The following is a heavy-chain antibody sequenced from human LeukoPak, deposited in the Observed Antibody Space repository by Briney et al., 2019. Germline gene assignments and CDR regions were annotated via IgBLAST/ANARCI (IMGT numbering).Heavy chain of an antibody. D-gene: IGHD1-26*01. Sequence: ASVKVSCKACGGTFSSYAISWVRQAPGQGLEWMGGIIPIFGTANYAQKFQGRVTITTDESTSTAYMELSSLRSEDTAVYYCARVGPDGSTGYWGQGTLVSVS. CDR1: GGTFSSYA. CDR2: IIPIFGTA. V-gene: IGHV1-69*05. CDR3: ARVGPDGSTGY. J-gene: IGHJ4*02.